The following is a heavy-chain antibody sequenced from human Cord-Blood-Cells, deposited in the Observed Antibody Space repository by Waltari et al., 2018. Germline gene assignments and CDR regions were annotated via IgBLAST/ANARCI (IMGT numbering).Heavy chain of an antibody. CDR3: ARENPNGAGSYFDY. Sequence: QVQLVESGGGVVQPGRSLSLSCAASGFPFRSHAMHWVRQAPGKGLEWVAVISYDGSNKYYADSVKGRFTISRDNSKNTLYLQMNSLRAEDTAVYYCARENPNGAGSYFDYWGQGTLVTVSS. CDR1: GFPFRSHA. V-gene: IGHV3-30-3*01. CDR2: ISYDGSNK. D-gene: IGHD3-10*01. J-gene: IGHJ4*02.